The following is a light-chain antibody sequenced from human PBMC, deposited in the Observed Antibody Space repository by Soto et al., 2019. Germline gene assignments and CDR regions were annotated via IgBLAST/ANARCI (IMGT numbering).Light chain of an antibody. CDR2: GAS. CDR3: QQYNNWPLKIT. V-gene: IGKV3-15*01. Sequence: EIVMTQSPATLSVSPGERATLSCRASQSVSSNLAWYQQKPGQAPRLLIYGASTRATGIPARFSGSGSGTEFTLNISSLQSEDFAVYYCQQYNNWPLKITFGQGTRLEIK. J-gene: IGKJ5*01. CDR1: QSVSSN.